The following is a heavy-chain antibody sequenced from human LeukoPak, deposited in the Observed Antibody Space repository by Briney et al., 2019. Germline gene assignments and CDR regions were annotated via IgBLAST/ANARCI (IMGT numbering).Heavy chain of an antibody. CDR3: AKDRLPQRDNKYYFDY. Sequence: PGGSLRLSCAASGFTFSSYGMHWVRQAPGKGLEWVAVIWYDGSNKYYADSVKGRFTISRDNSKNTLYLQMNSLRAEDTAVYYCAKDRLPQRDNKYYFDYWGRGTLVTVSS. CDR2: IWYDGSNK. CDR1: GFTFSSYG. D-gene: IGHD5-12*01. V-gene: IGHV3-33*06. J-gene: IGHJ4*02.